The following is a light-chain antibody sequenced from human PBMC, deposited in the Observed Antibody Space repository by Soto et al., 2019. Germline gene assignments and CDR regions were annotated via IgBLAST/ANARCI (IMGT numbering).Light chain of an antibody. CDR2: GAS. Sequence: EMVLTKSPGTLSLSPGERATLSCRASQSVTSSYLAWYQQKPGQAPRLLIYGASSRATGIPDRFSGSGAGTDFTLTISRLGPEDFAVYYCQHHGTFGQGTKVEIK. J-gene: IGKJ1*01. CDR3: QHHGT. V-gene: IGKV3-20*01. CDR1: QSVTSSY.